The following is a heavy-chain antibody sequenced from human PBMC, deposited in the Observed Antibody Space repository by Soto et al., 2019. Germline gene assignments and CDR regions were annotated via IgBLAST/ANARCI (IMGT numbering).Heavy chain of an antibody. CDR1: GESIGSGVQY. Sequence: PSETLSLTCSVSGESIGSGVQYGNWIRQRPEKGLEWVGYIYYSASTHYNASGRSRLTISLDTSKNQFFLRLVSVTAADTALYYCARDQALAPTVWGYWGQGIQVT. CDR2: IYYSAST. D-gene: IGHD7-27*01. CDR3: ARDQALAPTVWGY. J-gene: IGHJ4*02. V-gene: IGHV4-31*03.